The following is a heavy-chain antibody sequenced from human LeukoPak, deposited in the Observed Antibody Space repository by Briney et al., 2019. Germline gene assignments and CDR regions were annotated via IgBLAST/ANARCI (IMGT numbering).Heavy chain of an antibody. J-gene: IGHJ4*02. Sequence: GGSLRLSCAASGFTTSSHYLHWVRQAPGKGLEWVSVIYIGGATHYAESVRGRFTVSRDDSKNTLYLRMSSLRVEDTAVYYCATRDLQSSSDILKWVQGTLVTVSS. D-gene: IGHD3-9*01. V-gene: IGHV3-66*01. CDR1: GFTTSSHY. CDR2: IYIGGAT. CDR3: ATRDLQSSSDILK.